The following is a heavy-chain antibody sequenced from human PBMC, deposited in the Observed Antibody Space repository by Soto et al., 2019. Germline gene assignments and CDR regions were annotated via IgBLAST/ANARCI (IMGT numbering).Heavy chain of an antibody. D-gene: IGHD2-21*02. CDR1: GGTFSSYA. CDR3: AREYCGGDCYSYNWFDP. CDR2: IIPIFGTA. Sequence: SVKVSCKASGGTFSSYAISWVRQAPGQGLEWMGGIIPIFGTANYAQKFQGRVTITADESTSTAYMELSSLRSEDTAVYYCAREYCGGDCYSYNWFDPWGQGTLVTVSS. V-gene: IGHV1-69*13. J-gene: IGHJ5*02.